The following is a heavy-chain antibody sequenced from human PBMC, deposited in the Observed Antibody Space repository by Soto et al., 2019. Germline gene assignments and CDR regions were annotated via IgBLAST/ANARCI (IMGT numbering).Heavy chain of an antibody. J-gene: IGHJ3*02. CDR1: GFTFDDYA. CDR3: AKGNRHIVVVPAAILLDAFDI. CDR2: ISWNSGSI. Sequence: GGSLRLSCAASGFTFDDYAMHWVRQAPGKGLEWVSGISWNSGSIGYADSVKGRFTISRDNAKNSLYLQMNSLRAEDTAWYYCAKGNRHIVVVPAAILLDAFDIWGQGTMVTVSS. V-gene: IGHV3-9*01. D-gene: IGHD2-2*01.